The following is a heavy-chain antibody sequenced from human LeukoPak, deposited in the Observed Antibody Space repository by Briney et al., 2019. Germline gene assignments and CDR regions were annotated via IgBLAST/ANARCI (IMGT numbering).Heavy chain of an antibody. V-gene: IGHV3-23*01. J-gene: IGHJ4*02. Sequence: GGSLRLSCAASGSTFSSYAMSWVRQAPGKGLEWVSVISGSGDSTYYADSVKGRFTISRDNSKNTLYLQMNSLRAEDTAIYYCAKDLLGSTTRDYWGQGTLVTVSS. CDR1: GSTFSSYA. CDR2: ISGSGDST. D-gene: IGHD1-26*01. CDR3: AKDLLGSTTRDY.